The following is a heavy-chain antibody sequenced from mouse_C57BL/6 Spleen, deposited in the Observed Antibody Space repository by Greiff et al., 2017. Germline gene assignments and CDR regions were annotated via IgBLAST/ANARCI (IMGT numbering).Heavy chain of an antibody. V-gene: IGHV1-61*01. CDR2: IYPSDSET. CDR3: AGGWDVWFAY. D-gene: IGHD4-1*01. J-gene: IGHJ3*01. Sequence: QVQLQQPGAELVRPGSSVKLSCKASGYTFTSYWMDWVKQRPGQGLEWIGNIYPSDSETHYNQKFQDKATLTVDKSSSTAYMQLSSLTSEVSAVYYCAGGWDVWFAYWGQGTLVTVSA. CDR1: GYTFTSYW.